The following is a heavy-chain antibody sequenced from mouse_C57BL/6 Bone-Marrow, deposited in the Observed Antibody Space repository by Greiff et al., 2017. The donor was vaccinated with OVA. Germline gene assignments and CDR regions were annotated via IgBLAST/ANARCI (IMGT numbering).Heavy chain of an antibody. CDR2: SRNKANDYTT. Sequence: VQRVESGGGLVQSGRSLRLSCATSGFTFSDFYMEWVRQAPGQGLEWIAASRNKANDYTTEYSASVKGRFIVSRDTSQSILYLQMNALRAEDTAIYYCARDAFPGYCDVWGTGTTVTVAS. CDR1: GFTFSDFY. V-gene: IGHV7-1*01. J-gene: IGHJ1*03. CDR3: ARDAFPGYCDV.